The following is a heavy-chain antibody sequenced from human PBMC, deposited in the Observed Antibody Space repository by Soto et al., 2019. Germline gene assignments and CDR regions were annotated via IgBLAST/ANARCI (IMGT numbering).Heavy chain of an antibody. J-gene: IGHJ3*02. CDR3: AKAIPIRYSSGLGAFDI. CDR2: ISGSGGST. D-gene: IGHD6-19*01. Sequence: EVQLLESGGGLVQPGGSLRLSCAASGFTFSSYAMSWVRQAPGKGLEWVSAISGSGGSTYYADSVKGRFTISRANSKNPLYLQMNSLRAEDTAVYYCAKAIPIRYSSGLGAFDIWGQATMVTVSS. V-gene: IGHV3-23*01. CDR1: GFTFSSYA.